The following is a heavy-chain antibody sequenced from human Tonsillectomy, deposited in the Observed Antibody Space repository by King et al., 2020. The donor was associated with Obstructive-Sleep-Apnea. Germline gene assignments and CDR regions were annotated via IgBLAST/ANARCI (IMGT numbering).Heavy chain of an antibody. CDR1: GFTVSSKY. CDR3: ARDLVMDV. D-gene: IGHD2-8*02. J-gene: IGHJ6*02. V-gene: IGHV3-66*01. CDR2: IYAFGST. Sequence: VQLVESEGGLVQPGGSLRLSCAASGFTVSSKYMSWVRQAPGKGLDWVSVIYAFGSTYYADSVKGRFTISRDNSKNTVYLQMKSLRAEDTAVYFCARDLVMDVWGQGTTVTVSS.